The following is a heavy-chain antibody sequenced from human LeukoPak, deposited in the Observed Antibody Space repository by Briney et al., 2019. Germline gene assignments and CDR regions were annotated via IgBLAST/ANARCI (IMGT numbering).Heavy chain of an antibody. CDR3: AKVGIDSGSSKPNDY. V-gene: IGHV3-23*01. CDR1: GFTFTSYA. Sequence: PGGSLRLSCATSGFTFTSYAMTWVRQAPGKGLEWVSGISGSGGSTYYADSVKGRFTISRDNSKDTLYLQMNSLRAEDTALYYCAKVGIDSGSSKPNDYWGQGTLVTVSS. J-gene: IGHJ4*02. D-gene: IGHD1-26*01. CDR2: ISGSGGST.